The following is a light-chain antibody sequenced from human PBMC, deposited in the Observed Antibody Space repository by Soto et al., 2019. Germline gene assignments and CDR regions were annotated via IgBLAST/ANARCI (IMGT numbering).Light chain of an antibody. CDR1: QSVSSSY. CDR2: GAS. Sequence: EIVLTQSPGTLSLSPGERATLSCRASQSVSSSYLAWYQHKPGQAPRLLNDGASSRATGIPDRFSGSGSGTAFTLHISRLEPEDFGLYYCQQYGSSPWTFGQGTKVEIK. J-gene: IGKJ1*01. CDR3: QQYGSSPWT. V-gene: IGKV3-20*01.